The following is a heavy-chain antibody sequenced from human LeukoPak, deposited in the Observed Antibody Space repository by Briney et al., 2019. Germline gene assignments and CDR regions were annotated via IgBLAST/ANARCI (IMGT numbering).Heavy chain of an antibody. CDR2: ISYDGSNK. D-gene: IGHD3/OR15-3a*01. V-gene: IGHV3-30-3*01. CDR3: AREKDYYFDY. Sequence: KPGRSLRLSCSASGFTFSAYTMHWVRQAPGKGLEWVAVISYDGSNKYYADSVKGRFTISRDNSKNTLYLQMNSLRAEDTAVYYCAREKDYYFDYWGQGTLVTVSS. J-gene: IGHJ4*02. CDR1: GFTFSAYT.